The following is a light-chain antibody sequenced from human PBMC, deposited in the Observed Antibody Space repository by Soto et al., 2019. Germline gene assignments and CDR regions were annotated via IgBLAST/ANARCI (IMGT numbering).Light chain of an antibody. CDR2: NNN. Sequence: QSVLTQPPSASGTPGQRVTISCSGSSSNIGSHVVYWYQQLAGTAPKLLMYNNNQRPSGVPDRLSGSKSGTSASLAISGLQSEDEADYYCAVWDDSLDGGVFGGGTKLTVL. V-gene: IGLV1-44*01. CDR3: AVWDDSLDGGV. J-gene: IGLJ3*02. CDR1: SSNIGSHV.